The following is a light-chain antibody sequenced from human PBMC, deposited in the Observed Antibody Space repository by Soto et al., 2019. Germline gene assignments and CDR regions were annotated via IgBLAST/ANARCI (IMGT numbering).Light chain of an antibody. CDR2: GAS. CDR1: QSVRSSY. V-gene: IGKV3-20*01. J-gene: IGKJ5*01. CDR3: QQYGSSPIT. Sequence: EIVLTQSPGTLSLSPGERATLSCRASQSVRSSYLAWYQHKPGQAPRLLIYGASSRATDIPDRFSGSGSGTDFTLTISRLEPEDFAVYYCQQYGSSPITFGQGTRLEIK.